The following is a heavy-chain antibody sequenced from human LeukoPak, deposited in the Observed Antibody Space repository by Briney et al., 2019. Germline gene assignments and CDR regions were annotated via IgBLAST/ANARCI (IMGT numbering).Heavy chain of an antibody. J-gene: IGHJ5*02. Sequence: SETLSLTCTVSGGSISSSSYYWGWIRQPPGKGLEWIGSIYYSGSTYYNPSLKSRVTISVDTSKNQFSLKLSSVTAADTAVYYCARGGILRFLEWSYNWFDPWGQGTLVTVSS. CDR3: ARGGILRFLEWSYNWFDP. CDR2: IYYSGST. CDR1: GGSISSSSYY. D-gene: IGHD3-3*01. V-gene: IGHV4-39*07.